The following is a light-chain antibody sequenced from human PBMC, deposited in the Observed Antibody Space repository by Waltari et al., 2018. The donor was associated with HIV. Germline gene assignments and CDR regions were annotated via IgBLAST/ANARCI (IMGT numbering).Light chain of an antibody. CDR2: DVT. J-gene: IGLJ1*01. CDR1: SRDVGKYKL. V-gene: IGLV2-23*02. Sequence: QSALTQPASVSGSRGQSVTIFSNGTSRDVGKYKLLSWYQQSPGKAPKVVIYDVTDRPSGVSSRFSASKSGNTASLTISGLQPQDEGDYFCCSYAGSSTYIFGSGTLVTVL. CDR3: CSYAGSSTYI.